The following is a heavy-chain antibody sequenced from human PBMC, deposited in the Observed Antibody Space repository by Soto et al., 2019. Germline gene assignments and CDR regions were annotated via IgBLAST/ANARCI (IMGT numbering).Heavy chain of an antibody. CDR2: IYYSGST. J-gene: IGHJ4*02. CDR3: SSQDYGDSPDS. Sequence: SETLSLTCTVSGGSISSYYWSWIRQPPGKGLEWIGSIYYSGSTNYNPSLRSRVTISVDTYKNQFFLSLTSVTAADTAVYYCSSQDYGDSPDSWGQGNLVTVSS. V-gene: IGHV4-59*08. CDR1: GGSISSYY. D-gene: IGHD4-17*01.